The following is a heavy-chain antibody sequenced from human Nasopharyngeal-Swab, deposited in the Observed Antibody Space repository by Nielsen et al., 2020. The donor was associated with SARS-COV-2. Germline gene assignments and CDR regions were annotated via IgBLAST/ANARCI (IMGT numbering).Heavy chain of an antibody. CDR1: GFTFSSYA. CDR2: ISYDGSNK. CDR3: ARVDGWFGELFVDY. Sequence: GGSLRLSCAASGFTFSSYAMHWVRQAPGKGLEWVAVISYDGSNKYYADSVKGRFTISRDNSKNTLYLQMNSLRAEDTAVYYCARVDGWFGELFVDYWGQGTLVTVSS. J-gene: IGHJ4*02. D-gene: IGHD3-10*01. V-gene: IGHV3-30-3*01.